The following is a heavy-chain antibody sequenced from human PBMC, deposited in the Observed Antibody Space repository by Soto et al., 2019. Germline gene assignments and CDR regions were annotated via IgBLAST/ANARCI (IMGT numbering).Heavy chain of an antibody. CDR3: ARGRIFQ. D-gene: IGHD2-15*01. J-gene: IGHJ4*02. CDR1: GFTFMSYW. V-gene: IGHV3-7*03. Sequence: EVQLVESGGGLVQPGGSRGLSCAASGFTFMSYWRSWVRQAPGKGLEWVANIKQDGSEKYYVDSVKGRFTISRDNDKNSLYLQMNSLRAEDTAVYYCARGRIFQGGQGTLVTVSS. CDR2: IKQDGSEK.